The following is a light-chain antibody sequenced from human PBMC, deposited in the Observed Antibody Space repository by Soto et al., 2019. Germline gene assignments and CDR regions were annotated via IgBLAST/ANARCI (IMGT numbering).Light chain of an antibody. J-gene: IGLJ2*01. CDR1: SSDVGGYNY. Sequence: QSALTQPPSASGSLGQSVTISCTGTSSDVGGYNYVSWHQQHPGKDPKVMIYEVTKRPPGVPDRFSGSKSGNTASLTVSGLQAEDEADYYCSSFAGGGNPVLLGVGTKLTVL. V-gene: IGLV2-8*01. CDR3: SSFAGGGNPVL. CDR2: EVT.